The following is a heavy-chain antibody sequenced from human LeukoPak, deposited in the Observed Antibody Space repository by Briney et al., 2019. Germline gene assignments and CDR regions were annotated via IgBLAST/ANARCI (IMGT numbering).Heavy chain of an antibody. CDR1: GFTFSNYW. J-gene: IGHJ4*02. V-gene: IGHV3-74*01. Sequence: PGGSLRLSCAASGFTFSNYWMHWVRQAPGKGLVWVSRINSDGSSTNYADSVKGRFTISRDNAKNTLFLQMRSLRAEDSAVYYCVSHCSSTSCYEYWGQGTLVTVSS. D-gene: IGHD2-2*01. CDR2: INSDGSST. CDR3: VSHCSSTSCYEY.